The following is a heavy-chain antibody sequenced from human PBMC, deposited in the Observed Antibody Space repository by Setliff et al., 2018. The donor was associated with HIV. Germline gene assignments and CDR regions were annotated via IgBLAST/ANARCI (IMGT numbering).Heavy chain of an antibody. CDR1: GYSFTSYW. D-gene: IGHD3-10*01. CDR2: IYPADSDT. V-gene: IGHV5-51*01. CDR3: ARHGQYGSGSYYNRPFDY. Sequence: PGESLKISCKGSGYSFTSYWIAWLRQMPGKGLEWVGIIYPADSDTRYSPSFQGQVTISADKSFSTAYLQWSSLKASDTAMYYCARHGQYGSGSYYNRPFDYWGQGTQVTVSS. J-gene: IGHJ4*02.